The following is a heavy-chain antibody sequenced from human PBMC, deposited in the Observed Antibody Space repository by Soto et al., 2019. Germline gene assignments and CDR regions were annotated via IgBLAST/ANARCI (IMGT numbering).Heavy chain of an antibody. Sequence: SQTLSLTCAISGDSVSSNSAALNWTRQSPSRGLEWLGRTYYRSKWYNDYAVSVKSRITINPDTSKNQFSLQLNSVTPEDTAVYYCARDRAGYCSGGSCRYYYHGMDVWGQGTTVTVSS. CDR2: TYYRSKWYN. CDR3: ARDRAGYCSGGSCRYYYHGMDV. J-gene: IGHJ6*02. CDR1: GDSVSSNSAA. V-gene: IGHV6-1*01. D-gene: IGHD2-15*01.